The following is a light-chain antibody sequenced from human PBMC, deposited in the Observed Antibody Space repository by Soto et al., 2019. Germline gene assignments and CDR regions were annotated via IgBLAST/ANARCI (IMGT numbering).Light chain of an antibody. Sequence: DIQMTQSPSTLSASVGDRVTITCRASQSISSWLAWYQQKPGKAPKLLIYAASTLQGGVPSRFSGSGSGTDFTLTISSLQPEDFAVYYCQQYGSSPGTFGGGTKVDNK. CDR3: QQYGSSPGT. V-gene: IGKV1-5*01. CDR1: QSISSW. CDR2: AAS. J-gene: IGKJ4*01.